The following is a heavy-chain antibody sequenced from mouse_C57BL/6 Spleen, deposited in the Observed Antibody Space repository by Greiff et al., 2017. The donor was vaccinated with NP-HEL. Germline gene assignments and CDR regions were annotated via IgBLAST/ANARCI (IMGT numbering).Heavy chain of an antibody. J-gene: IGHJ2*01. Sequence: QVQLQQSGAELARPGASVKLSCKASGYTFTSYGISWVKQRPGQGLEWIGEIYTGSGNTYYNEKFKGKATLTADKSSSTAYMQLRSLTSEDSAVYFCARRAPIPDYWGQGTTLTVSS. CDR2: IYTGSGNT. D-gene: IGHD3-3*01. CDR1: GYTFTSYG. CDR3: ARRAPIPDY. V-gene: IGHV1-81*01.